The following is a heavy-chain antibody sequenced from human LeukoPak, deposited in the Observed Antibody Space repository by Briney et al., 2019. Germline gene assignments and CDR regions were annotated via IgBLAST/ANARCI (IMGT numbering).Heavy chain of an antibody. CDR2: IYYSGST. V-gene: IGHV4-59*01. CDR3: AGGGDSGGYYYPMFDY. J-gene: IGHJ4*02. Sequence: SETLSLTCTVSGGSISSYYWSRIRQPPGKALEWIGYIYYSGSTNYNLSLRSRVTISVDTSKNQFSLKLSSVTAADTAVYYCAGGGDSGGYYYPMFDYWGQGTLVTVSS. CDR1: GGSISSYY. D-gene: IGHD3-22*01.